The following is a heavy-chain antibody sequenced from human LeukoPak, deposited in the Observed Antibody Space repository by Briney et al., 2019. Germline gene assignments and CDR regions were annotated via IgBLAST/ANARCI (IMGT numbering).Heavy chain of an antibody. CDR1: GGSFSGYY. V-gene: IGHV4-34*01. CDR2: INHSGST. CDR3: ARLPNYDILTGYREFEDY. D-gene: IGHD3-9*01. J-gene: IGHJ4*02. Sequence: SETLSLTCAVYGGSFSGYYWSWIRQPPGKGLEWIGEINHSGSTNYNPSLKSRVTISVDTSKNQFSLKLSSVTAADTAVYYCARLPNYDILTGYREFEDYWGQGTLVTVSS.